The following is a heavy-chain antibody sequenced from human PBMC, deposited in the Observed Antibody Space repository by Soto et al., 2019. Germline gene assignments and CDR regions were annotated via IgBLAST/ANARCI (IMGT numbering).Heavy chain of an antibody. V-gene: IGHV3-30*03. CDR1: GFSFGRYG. J-gene: IGHJ4*02. D-gene: IGHD3-10*01. CDR2: ISYDGTNK. CDR3: AKEYVRPPDY. Sequence: QVKLVESGGGVVQPGRSLRLSCAASGFSFGRYGMHWVRQAPGKGLEWVAVISYDGTNKYYADSVKGRFTXSRDNSKXXXXXXXXXXXXEXTAVYYCAKEYVRPPDYWGQGTLVTVSS.